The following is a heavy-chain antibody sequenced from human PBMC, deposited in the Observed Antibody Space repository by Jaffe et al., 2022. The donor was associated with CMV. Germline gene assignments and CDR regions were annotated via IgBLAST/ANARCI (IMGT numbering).Heavy chain of an antibody. J-gene: IGHJ6*02. CDR2: IDWNGEE. CDR1: GFSLTTSGMC. V-gene: IGHV2-70*01. CDR3: ARVRRSGSSLRGYYYYYGVDV. D-gene: IGHD1-26*01. Sequence: QVTLRESGPALVKPTQTLTLTCSLSGFSLTTSGMCVSWIRQPPGKALEWLALIDWNGEEYYSPSLRTRLSISKDTSKNQVVLRMTNMDPVDTATYYCARVRRSGSSLRGYYYYYGVDVWGQGTTVTASS.